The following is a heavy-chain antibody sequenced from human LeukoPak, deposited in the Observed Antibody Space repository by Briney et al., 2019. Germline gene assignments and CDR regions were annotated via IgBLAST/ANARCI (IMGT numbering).Heavy chain of an antibody. V-gene: IGHV3-33*06. D-gene: IGHD5-24*01. J-gene: IGHJ4*02. Sequence: GGSLRLSCAASGLNSRNYGMHWVRQAPGKGLEWVAVIWYDGTNKFYADSVKGRFTISRDNSKNTLYLQMNSLRAEDTAVFYCANDRGDGYKGFDYWGQGTLVTVSS. CDR2: IWYDGTNK. CDR3: ANDRGDGYKGFDY. CDR1: GLNSRNYG.